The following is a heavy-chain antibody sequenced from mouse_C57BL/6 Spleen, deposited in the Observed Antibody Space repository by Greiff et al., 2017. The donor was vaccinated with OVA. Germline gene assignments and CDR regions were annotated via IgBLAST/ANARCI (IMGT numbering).Heavy chain of an antibody. CDR2: INPNNGGT. V-gene: IGHV1-18*01. Sequence: DVKLQESGPELVKPGASVKIPCKASGYTFTDYNMDWVKQSHGKSLEWIGDINPNNGGTIYNQKFKGKATLTVDKSSSTAYLQLSSLTSEDTAVYYCTTNPKSDYYGTFYAMDYWGQGTSVTVSS. J-gene: IGHJ4*01. CDR3: TTNPKSDYYGTFYAMDY. D-gene: IGHD1-1*01. CDR1: GYTFTDYN.